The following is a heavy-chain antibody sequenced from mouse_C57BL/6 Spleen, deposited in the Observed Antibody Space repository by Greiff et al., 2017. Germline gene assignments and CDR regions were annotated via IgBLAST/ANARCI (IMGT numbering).Heavy chain of an antibody. CDR2: IYPGDGDT. Sequence: VKLQESGPELVKPGASVKISCKASGYAFSSSWMNWVKQRPGKGLEWIGRIYPGDGDTNYNGKFKGKATLAADKSSSTAYMQLSSLTSEDSAVYFCARSKWYFDVWGTGTTVTVSS. CDR1: GYAFSSSW. V-gene: IGHV1-82*01. J-gene: IGHJ1*03. CDR3: ARSKWYFDV.